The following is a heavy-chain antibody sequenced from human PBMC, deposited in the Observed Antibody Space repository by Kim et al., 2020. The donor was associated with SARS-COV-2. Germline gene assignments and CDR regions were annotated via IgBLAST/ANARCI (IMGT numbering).Heavy chain of an antibody. CDR3: ARDVRPELLGTVGDAFDI. Sequence: ASVKVSCKASGYTFATFGITWVRQAPGQGLEWMGWISAYNGNTNYAQKLQGRVTMTTDTSTSTAYMELRSLRSDDTAVYYCARDVRPELLGTVGDAFDIWGQGTMVTVSS. J-gene: IGHJ3*02. D-gene: IGHD1-26*01. CDR1: GYTFATFG. CDR2: ISAYNGNT. V-gene: IGHV1-18*01.